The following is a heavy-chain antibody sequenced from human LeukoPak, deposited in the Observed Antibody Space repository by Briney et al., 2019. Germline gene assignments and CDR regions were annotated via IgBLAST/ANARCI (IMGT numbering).Heavy chain of an antibody. V-gene: IGHV3-11*01. CDR3: ARDGYDYVWGSYRPVDY. Sequence: GGSLRLSCAASGFTFSDYYMSWIRQAPGKGLEWVSYISSSGSTIYYADSVKGRFTISRDNAKNSLYPQMNSLRAEDTAVYYCARDGYDYVWGSYRPVDYWGQGTLVTVSS. D-gene: IGHD3-16*02. CDR1: GFTFSDYY. CDR2: ISSSGSTI. J-gene: IGHJ4*02.